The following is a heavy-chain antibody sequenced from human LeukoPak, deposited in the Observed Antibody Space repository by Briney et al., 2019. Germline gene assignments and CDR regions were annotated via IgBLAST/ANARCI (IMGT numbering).Heavy chain of an antibody. CDR3: ARLDYDYVWAPNHYYFDY. D-gene: IGHD3-16*01. J-gene: IGHJ4*02. Sequence: PGGSLRLSCAASGFTFSSYSMNWVRQAPGKGLEWVSSISSSSSYIYYADSVKGRFTISRDNAKNSLYLQMNSLRAEDTAVYYCARLDYDYVWAPNHYYFDYWGQGTLVTVSS. CDR1: GFTFSSYS. V-gene: IGHV3-21*01. CDR2: ISSSSSYI.